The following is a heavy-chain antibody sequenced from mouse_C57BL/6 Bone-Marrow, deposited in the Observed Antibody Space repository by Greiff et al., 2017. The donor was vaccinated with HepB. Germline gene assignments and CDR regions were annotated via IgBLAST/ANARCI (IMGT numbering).Heavy chain of an antibody. Sequence: EVKVVESGGGLVKPGGSLKLSCAASGFTFSSYAMSWVRQTPEKRLAWVATISDGGSYTYYPDNVKGRFTISRDNAKNNLYLQMSHLKSEDTAMYYCARDTSNYSDYWGQGTTLTVSS. J-gene: IGHJ2*01. CDR2: ISDGGSYT. CDR1: GFTFSSYA. CDR3: ARDTSNYSDY. V-gene: IGHV5-4*01. D-gene: IGHD2-10*02.